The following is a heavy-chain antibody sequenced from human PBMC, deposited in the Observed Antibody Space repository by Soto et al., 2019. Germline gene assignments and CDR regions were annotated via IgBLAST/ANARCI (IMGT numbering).Heavy chain of an antibody. D-gene: IGHD3-9*01. Sequence: SGPTLVNPTETLTLTCTVSGFSLSNARMGVSWIRQPPGKALEWLAHIFSNDEKSYSTSLKSRLTISKDTSKNQVVLTMTNMDPVDTATYYCAHRLFNYDILTGYYKFPDCFDYWGQGTLVTVSS. CDR2: IFSNDEK. CDR1: GFSLSNARMG. J-gene: IGHJ4*02. CDR3: AHRLFNYDILTGYYKFPDCFDY. V-gene: IGHV2-26*01.